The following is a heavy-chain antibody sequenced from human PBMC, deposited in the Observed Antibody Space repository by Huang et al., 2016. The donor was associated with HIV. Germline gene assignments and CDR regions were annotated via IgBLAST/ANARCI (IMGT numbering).Heavy chain of an antibody. CDR2: IAYDAKTK. CDR1: GFTFSSYG. J-gene: IGHJ4*02. CDR3: AKGGSAAAVLDF. V-gene: IGHV3-30*18. D-gene: IGHD6-13*01. Sequence: QVQLVESGGGVVQPGRSLRISCAASGFTFSSYGMQWVRKAPGKGLEWWAGIAYDAKTKYYADSVKGRFSISRDKSKTTVYLQLNSLRLEDTAVYYCAKGGSAAAVLDFWGQGTLVTVSS.